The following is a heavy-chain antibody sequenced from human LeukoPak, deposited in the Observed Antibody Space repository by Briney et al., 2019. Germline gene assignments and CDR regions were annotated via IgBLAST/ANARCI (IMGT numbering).Heavy chain of an antibody. CDR3: ASGGVAGNFDY. CDR2: MNPNSGDT. V-gene: IGHV1-8*01. D-gene: IGHD6-19*01. Sequence: ASVKVSCKASGYTFTSYDINWVRQATGQGVGGMGWMNPNSGDTGYAQKFQGRVTMTRNTSISTAYMELSSLRSEDTAVYYCASGGVAGNFDYWGQGTLVTVSS. J-gene: IGHJ4*02. CDR1: GYTFTSYD.